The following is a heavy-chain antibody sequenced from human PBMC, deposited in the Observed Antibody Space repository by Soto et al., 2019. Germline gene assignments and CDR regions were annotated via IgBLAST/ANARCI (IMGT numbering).Heavy chain of an antibody. D-gene: IGHD1-7*01. V-gene: IGHV3-23*01. J-gene: IGHJ3*02. CDR1: GFTFSSYA. CDR3: ARELAGTTFAFDI. CDR2: ISGSGGST. Sequence: PGGSLRLSCAASGFTFSSYAMSWVRQAPGKGLEWVSAISGSGGSTYYADSVKGWVTMTRDTSISTAYMELSRLRSDDTAVYYCARELAGTTFAFDIWGQGTMVTVSS.